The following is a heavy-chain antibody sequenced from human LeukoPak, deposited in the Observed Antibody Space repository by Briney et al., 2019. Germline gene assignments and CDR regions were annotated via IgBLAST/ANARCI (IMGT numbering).Heavy chain of an antibody. CDR3: ATSTYSGSHWDAFDI. J-gene: IGHJ3*02. V-gene: IGHV3-74*01. CDR1: GFTFSSYS. D-gene: IGHD1-26*01. CDR2: IDNTGRST. Sequence: GGSLRLSCAASGFTFSSYSMNWVRQAPGKGLEWVSRIDNTGRSTSYADSVKGRFTVSRDSAKNTMYLQMNSLRAEDTAVYYCATSTYSGSHWDAFDIWGQGTIITVSS.